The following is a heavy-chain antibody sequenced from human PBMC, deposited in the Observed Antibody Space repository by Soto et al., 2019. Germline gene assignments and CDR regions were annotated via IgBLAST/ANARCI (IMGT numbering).Heavy chain of an antibody. V-gene: IGHV3-7*01. Sequence: GGSLRLSCAASGFTFSSSWMSWVRQAPGKGLEWVANIKEDGSEKYYVDSVKGRFTISRDNAKNSLYLQMNSLRAEDTAVYYCARPRGSWCFDYWGQGALVTVSS. CDR1: GFTFSSSW. CDR3: ARPRGSWCFDY. J-gene: IGHJ4*02. D-gene: IGHD2-8*01. CDR2: IKEDGSEK.